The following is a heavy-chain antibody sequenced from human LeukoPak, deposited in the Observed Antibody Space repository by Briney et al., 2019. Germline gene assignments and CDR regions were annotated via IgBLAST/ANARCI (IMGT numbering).Heavy chain of an antibody. D-gene: IGHD2-2*02. CDR1: NISVSDHF. CDR3: TSSRYKSGPRPRYFQH. CDR2: LYTGGST. J-gene: IGHJ1*01. V-gene: IGHV3-53*01. Sequence: PGGSLRLPCAASNISVSDHFVTWVRQAPGKGLECVAVLYTGGSTFYADSVQGRFTISRDNSLNTLFLQMDNLRGDDTAVYYCTSSRYKSGPRPRYFQHWGQGTLVTVSS.